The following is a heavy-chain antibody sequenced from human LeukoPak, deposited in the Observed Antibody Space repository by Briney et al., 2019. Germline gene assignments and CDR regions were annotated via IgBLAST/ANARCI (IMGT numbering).Heavy chain of an antibody. D-gene: IGHD3-3*01. CDR3: ARDLAYYDFWSGPSDV. J-gene: IGHJ6*04. CDR2: IYTSGST. V-gene: IGHV4-4*07. Sequence: SETLSLTCTVSGGSISSYYWSWIRQPPGKGLEWIGRIYTSGSTNYNPSLKSRVTMSVDTSKNQFSLKLSSVTAADTAVYYCARDLAYYDFWSGPSDVWGKGTTVTVSS. CDR1: GGSISSYY.